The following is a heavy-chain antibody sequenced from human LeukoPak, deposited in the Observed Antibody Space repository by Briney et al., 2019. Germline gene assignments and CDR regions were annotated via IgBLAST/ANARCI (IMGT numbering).Heavy chain of an antibody. CDR1: GFTFSSYE. CDR2: ISSSGSTI. CDR3: ARVDWNDRDYYYYMDV. J-gene: IGHJ6*03. D-gene: IGHD1-1*01. V-gene: IGHV3-48*03. Sequence: GGSLRLSCAASGFTFSSYEMNWVRQAPGKGLEWVSYISSSGSTIYYADSVKGRFTISRDNAKNSLYLQMNSLRAEDTAVYYCARVDWNDRDYYYYMDVWGKGTTVTVSS.